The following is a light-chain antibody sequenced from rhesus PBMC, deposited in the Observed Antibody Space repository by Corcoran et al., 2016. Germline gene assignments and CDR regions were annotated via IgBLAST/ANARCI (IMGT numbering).Light chain of an antibody. V-gene: IGKV1-74*01. CDR2: KAS. CDR3: QHGYGTPYS. CDR1: ENVNNY. Sequence: DIQMTQSPSSLSASVGDRVTIICRASENVNNYLNWYQQKPGKAPKLLIYKASPLQIGVPSRFSGSGSGTDYTFTISSLQPEDVATYYCQHGYGTPYSFGQGTKVEIK. J-gene: IGKJ2*01.